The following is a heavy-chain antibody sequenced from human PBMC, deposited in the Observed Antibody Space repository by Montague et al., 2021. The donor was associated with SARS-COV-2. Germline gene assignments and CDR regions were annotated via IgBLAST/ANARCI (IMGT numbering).Heavy chain of an antibody. Sequence: SLRLSCAASGLTVSHNYMSWFRQAPGKGLEWVSVIYTDGTTHYADSVKGRFTISRHNSKNTAYLQMNSLRPEDTDVYFCAKGSLPGDFVFHYWGQVTLVTVSS. CDR3: AKGSLPGDFVFHY. J-gene: IGHJ4*02. CDR1: GLTVSHNY. D-gene: IGHD2-21*02. CDR2: IYTDGTT. V-gene: IGHV3-53*04.